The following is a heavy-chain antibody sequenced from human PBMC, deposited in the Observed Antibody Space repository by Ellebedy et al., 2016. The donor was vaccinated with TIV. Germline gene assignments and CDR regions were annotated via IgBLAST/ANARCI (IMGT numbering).Heavy chain of an antibody. CDR3: AKAVGSYGLLFDY. CDR1: GFTFSSYA. Sequence: GESLKISCAASGFTFSSYAMSWVRQAPGKVLEWVSAISGSGGSTYDADYVKCRLTISRENSKNTLYLQMNSLRAEDTAVYYCAKAVGSYGLLFDYWGQGTLVTVSS. V-gene: IGHV3-23*01. J-gene: IGHJ4*02. D-gene: IGHD5-18*01. CDR2: ISGSGGST.